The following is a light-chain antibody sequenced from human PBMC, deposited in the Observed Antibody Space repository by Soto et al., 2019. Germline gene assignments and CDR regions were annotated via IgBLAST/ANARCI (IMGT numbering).Light chain of an antibody. CDR3: MQATHYRPYT. CDR2: KIS. V-gene: IGKV2-24*01. Sequence: DVVMTQTPLSSPVTVGQPASISCRSSQSLLHDDGQTYLIWFHQRPGQPPRLLIYKISNRFSGVPDRISGSGAGTDFTLKISRVEAEDVGVYYCMQATHYRPYTFGQGTKLEIK. J-gene: IGKJ2*01. CDR1: QSLLHDDGQTY.